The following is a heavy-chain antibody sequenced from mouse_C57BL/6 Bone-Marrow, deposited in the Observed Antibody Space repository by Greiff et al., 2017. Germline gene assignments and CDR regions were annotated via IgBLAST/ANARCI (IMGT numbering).Heavy chain of an antibody. J-gene: IGHJ4*01. CDR2: INPNYGTT. V-gene: IGHV1-39*01. CDR3: ARKASTMVTTYAMDD. CDR1: GYSFTDYN. Sequence: EVQLVESGPELVKPGASVKISCKASGYSFTDYNMNWVKQSNGKSLAWIGVINPNYGTTSYNQKFKGKVTLTVDKSSSTAYMQLNSLTSEDSAVYYCARKASTMVTTYAMDDWGQGTSVTVSS. D-gene: IGHD2-2*01.